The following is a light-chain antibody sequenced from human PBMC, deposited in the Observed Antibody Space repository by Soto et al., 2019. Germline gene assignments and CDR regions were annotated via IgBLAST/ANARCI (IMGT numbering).Light chain of an antibody. J-gene: IGKJ1*01. CDR1: QSITTY. CDR2: GAS. Sequence: DIQMTQSPSSLSASVGDRVTITCRASQSITTYLNWYQQKPGKAPSLLIYGASSLQSGVPSRFSGGGSGTDFTLTISGLQPEDFAIYYCQQTSSTPQTFGQGTKVEI. CDR3: QQTSSTPQT. V-gene: IGKV1-39*01.